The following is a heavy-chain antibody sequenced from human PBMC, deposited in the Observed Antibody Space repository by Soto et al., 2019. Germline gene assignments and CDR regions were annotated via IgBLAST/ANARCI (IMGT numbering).Heavy chain of an antibody. V-gene: IGHV1-24*01. CDR3: ATLPRTVERTPAAIWSFDY. CDR2: LDAEDGET. CDR1: GYCLSDLS. J-gene: IGHJ4*02. D-gene: IGHD2-2*01. Sequence: ASVKVSCKVSGYCLSDLSIHWVRQAPGKRLEWMGGLDAEDGETIYAQKLQGRGTMTEDTSTDTAYMELSSLTSEETAMYYCATLPRTVERTPAAIWSFDYWGQGTLVTVSS.